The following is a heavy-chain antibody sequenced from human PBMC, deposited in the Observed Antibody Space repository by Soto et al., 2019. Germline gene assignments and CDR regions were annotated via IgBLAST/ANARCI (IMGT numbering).Heavy chain of an antibody. V-gene: IGHV1-69*13. Sequence: SVKVSCKASGGTFSSYAISWVRQAPGQGLEWMGGIIPIFGTANYAQKFQGRVTITADESTSTAYMELSSLRSGDTAVYYCAGTKGPDDAFDIWGQGTMVTVSS. D-gene: IGHD1-1*01. CDR1: GGTFSSYA. CDR2: IIPIFGTA. CDR3: AGTKGPDDAFDI. J-gene: IGHJ3*02.